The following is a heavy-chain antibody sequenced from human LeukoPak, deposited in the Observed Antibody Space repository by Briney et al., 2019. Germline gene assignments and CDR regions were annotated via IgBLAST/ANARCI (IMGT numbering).Heavy chain of an antibody. V-gene: IGHV3-15*01. D-gene: IGHD5-18*01. CDR3: ATAGYSYGYSFDY. CDR1: GFTFSNAW. CDR2: IKSKTDGRTT. J-gene: IGHJ4*02. Sequence: GGSLRLSCAASGFTFSNAWMSWVRQAPGKGLEWVGRIKSKTDGRTTAYAAHVKGRFTIYSDESNNTLYLQMNSLQTEDTAVYYCATAGYSYGYSFDYWGQGTLVTVSS.